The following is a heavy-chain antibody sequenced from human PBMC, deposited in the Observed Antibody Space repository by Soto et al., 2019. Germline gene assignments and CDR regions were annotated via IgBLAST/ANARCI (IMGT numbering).Heavy chain of an antibody. CDR1: GFTFSSYA. CDR3: ARDRYSYGSYFDY. Sequence: GGSLRLSCAASGFTFSSYAMHWVRQAPGKGLEWVAVISYDGSNKYYADSVKGRFTISRDNSKNTLYLQMNSLRAEDTAVYYCARDRYSYGSYFDYWGQGT. J-gene: IGHJ4*02. CDR2: ISYDGSNK. V-gene: IGHV3-30-3*01. D-gene: IGHD5-18*01.